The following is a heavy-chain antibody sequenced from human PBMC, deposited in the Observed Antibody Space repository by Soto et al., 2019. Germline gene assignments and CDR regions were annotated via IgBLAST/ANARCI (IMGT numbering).Heavy chain of an antibody. J-gene: IGHJ5*02. CDR2: IYYSGST. D-gene: IGHD6-19*01. V-gene: IGHV4-59*01. CDR3: ARVDSSGWSNWFDP. Sequence: SETLALTCTVSGGSISSYYWSWIRQPPGKGLEWIGYIYYSGSTNYNPSLKSRVTISVDTSKNQFSLKLSSVTAADTAVYYCARVDSSGWSNWFDPWGKGTLVTVSS. CDR1: GGSISSYY.